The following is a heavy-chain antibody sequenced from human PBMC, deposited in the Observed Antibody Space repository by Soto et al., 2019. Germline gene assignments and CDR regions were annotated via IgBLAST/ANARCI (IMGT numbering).Heavy chain of an antibody. J-gene: IGHJ4*02. Sequence: SETLSLTCTVSGGSISSGGYYWSWIRQHPGKGLEWIGYIYYSGSTYYNPSLKSRVTISVDTSKNQFSLKLSSVTAADTAVYYCARTMTTVTSVYFDYWGQGTLVTVSS. V-gene: IGHV4-31*03. CDR2: IYYSGST. D-gene: IGHD4-17*01. CDR1: GGSISSGGYY. CDR3: ARTMTTVTSVYFDY.